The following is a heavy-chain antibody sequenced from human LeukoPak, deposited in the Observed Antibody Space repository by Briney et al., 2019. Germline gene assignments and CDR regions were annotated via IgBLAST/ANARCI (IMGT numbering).Heavy chain of an antibody. J-gene: IGHJ5*02. CDR3: ARAEVGATIWFDP. CDR1: GGSINSYY. Sequence: SETLSLTCSVSGGSINSYYWSWIRQPPGKGVEWIGYIYYSGTTNYNPSLRSRVTMLVDTSKNQFTLKLSSVTAADTAVYYCARAEVGATIWFDPWGQGTLATVSS. CDR2: IYYSGTT. V-gene: IGHV4-59*01. D-gene: IGHD1-26*01.